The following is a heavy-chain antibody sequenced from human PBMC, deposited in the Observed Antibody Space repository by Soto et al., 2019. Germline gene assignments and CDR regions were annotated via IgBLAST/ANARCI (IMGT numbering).Heavy chain of an antibody. J-gene: IGHJ5*02. V-gene: IGHV4-39*01. CDR1: GGSISSRGYY. Sequence: PSETLSLTCTVSGGSISSRGYYWGWIRQPPGKGLEWIGTIYYSGSTYYNPSLKSRVTISVDTSKNQFSLKLSSVTTADTAVYYCATSNWLDLWGQGTLVTFSS. CDR2: IYYSGST. CDR3: ATSNWLDL.